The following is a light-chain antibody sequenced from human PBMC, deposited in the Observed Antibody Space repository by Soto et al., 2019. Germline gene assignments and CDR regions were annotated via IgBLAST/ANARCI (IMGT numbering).Light chain of an antibody. CDR3: QQYGGSPPFS. Sequence: EIVLTQSPATLCLSPGERATLSCRASQSVSRNLAWYQQKPGQAPRLLIYDASNRATGIPARFSGSGSVTDFTLTISSLEPEDFAVYYCQQYGGSPPFSFGPGTKVDIK. J-gene: IGKJ3*01. CDR2: DAS. CDR1: QSVSRN. V-gene: IGKV3-11*01.